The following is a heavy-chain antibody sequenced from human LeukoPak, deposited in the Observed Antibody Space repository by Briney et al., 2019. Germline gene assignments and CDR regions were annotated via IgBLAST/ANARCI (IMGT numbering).Heavy chain of an antibody. CDR3: TRDWTY. Sequence: ASVKVSCKTSGYTFTNYDINWVRQAAGQGPEWMGCVNPDSGDTGFAQKFQGRLSITTNTSARIAYMEMSGLTSEDTAVYYCTRDWTYWGPGTLVAVSS. D-gene: IGHD1-1*01. CDR2: VNPDSGDT. CDR1: GYTFTNYD. J-gene: IGHJ4*02. V-gene: IGHV1-8*01.